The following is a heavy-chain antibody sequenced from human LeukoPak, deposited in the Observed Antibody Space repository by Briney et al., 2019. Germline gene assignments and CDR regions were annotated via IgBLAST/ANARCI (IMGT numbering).Heavy chain of an antibody. J-gene: IGHJ4*02. CDR1: GFTVTSDH. CDR3: ARVSGSYFLAY. CDR2: IYSGGST. D-gene: IGHD1-26*01. Sequence: GGSLRLSCAASGFTVTSDHMSWVRQAPGKGLEWVSLIYSGGSTYYADSVKGRFTISRDNSKNTLYLQMNSLRADDMTVYHCARVSGSYFLAYWGQGTLVTVSS. V-gene: IGHV3-66*01.